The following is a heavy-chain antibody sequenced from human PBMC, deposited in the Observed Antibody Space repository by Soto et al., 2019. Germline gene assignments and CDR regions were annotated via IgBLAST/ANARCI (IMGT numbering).Heavy chain of an antibody. D-gene: IGHD3-10*01. V-gene: IGHV3-23*01. CDR1: GFTFSNYA. CDR2: ISNSGAST. CDR3: AKRYYYGSGSFDY. Sequence: EVQLLESGGGLVQPGGSLRLSCAASGFTFSNYAMNWVRQAPGKGLEWVSTISNSGASTFYADSVKGRFTISRDNSKNTLYLQMNSLRAEDTAVYYCAKRYYYGSGSFDYWGQGTLVTVSS. J-gene: IGHJ4*02.